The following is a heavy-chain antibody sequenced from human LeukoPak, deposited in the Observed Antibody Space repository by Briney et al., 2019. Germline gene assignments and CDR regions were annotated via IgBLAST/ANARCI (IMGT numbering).Heavy chain of an antibody. CDR2: IYYSGST. D-gene: IGHD6-13*01. CDR3: ARDFGAAAGDYYYYYYMDV. CDR1: GGSISSSSYY. V-gene: IGHV4-39*07. Sequence: PSETLSLTCTVSGGSISSSSYYWGWIRQPPGKGLEWIGSIYYSGSTYYNPSLKSRVTISVDTSKNQFSLKLSSVTAADTAVYYCARDFGAAAGDYYYYYYMDVWGKGTTVTVSS. J-gene: IGHJ6*03.